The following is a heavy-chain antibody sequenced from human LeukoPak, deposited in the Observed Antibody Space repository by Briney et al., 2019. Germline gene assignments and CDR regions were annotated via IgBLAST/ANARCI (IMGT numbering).Heavy chain of an antibody. CDR2: INHSGST. Sequence: SETLSLTCTVSGGSMGPYHWGWIRQPPGKGLEWIGEINHSGSTNYNPSLKSRVTISVDTSKNQFSLKLSSVTAADTAVYYCARASYDSSGLIKDAFDIWGQGTMVTVSS. CDR3: ARASYDSSGLIKDAFDI. D-gene: IGHD3-22*01. CDR1: GGSMGPYH. J-gene: IGHJ3*02. V-gene: IGHV4-34*01.